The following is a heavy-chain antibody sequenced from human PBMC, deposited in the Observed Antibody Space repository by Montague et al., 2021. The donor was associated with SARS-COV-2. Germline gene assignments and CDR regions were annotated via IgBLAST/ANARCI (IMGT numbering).Heavy chain of an antibody. V-gene: IGHV4-39*01. J-gene: IGHJ5*02. D-gene: IGHD3-10*01. CDR3: ARQGRISMVRLNWFDP. CDR1: GGSISSSSHY. Sequence: SETLSLTCTVSGGSISSSSHYWGWIRQPPGKGLEWIGSIYYSGSTYYNPSLKSRVTISVDTSKNQFSLKLSSVTAADTAVYYRARQGRISMVRLNWFDPWGQGTLVTVSS. CDR2: IYYSGST.